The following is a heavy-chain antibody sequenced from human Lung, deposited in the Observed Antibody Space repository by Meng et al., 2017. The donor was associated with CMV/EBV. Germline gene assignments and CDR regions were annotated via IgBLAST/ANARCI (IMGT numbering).Heavy chain of an antibody. D-gene: IGHD6-19*01. CDR1: GYTFTRYP. V-gene: IGHV7-4-1*02. J-gene: IGHJ4*02. Sequence: QVQLVQSGAELKKPGASAKVSCKASGYTFTRYPMNWVRQAPGQGLEWMGWISTNTGNPTYAQGFTGRFVFSVDTSVSTAYLQISSLKAEDTAVYYRGTLKYTSGFYGPAYWGQGALVTVSS. CDR3: GTLKYTSGFYGPAY. CDR2: ISTNTGNP.